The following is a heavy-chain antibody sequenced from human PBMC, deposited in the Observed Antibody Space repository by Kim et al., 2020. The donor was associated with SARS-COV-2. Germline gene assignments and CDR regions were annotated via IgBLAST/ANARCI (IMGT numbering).Heavy chain of an antibody. Sequence: ASVKVSCKASGYTFTSYGISWVRQAPGQGLEWMGWISAYNGNTNYEQKLQGRVTMTTDTSTSTDYRELRSLRSDETAVYYCARRRFGYDSSGYYYYYWCQGNLVTFSS. CDR2: ISAYNGNT. CDR1: GYTFTSYG. CDR3: ARRRFGYDSSGYYYYY. J-gene: IGHJ4*02. V-gene: IGHV1-18*01. D-gene: IGHD3-22*01.